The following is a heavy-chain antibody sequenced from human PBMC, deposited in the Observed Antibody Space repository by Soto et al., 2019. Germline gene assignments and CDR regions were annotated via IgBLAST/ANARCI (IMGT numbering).Heavy chain of an antibody. Sequence: QVQLVESGGGVVQPGRSLRLSCAASGFTFSSYGMHWVRQAPGKGLEWVAVISYDGSNKDYADSVKGRFTISRDNSKNTLYLQMNSLRAEDTAVYYCAKDAGYSYRYWGQGTLVTVSS. J-gene: IGHJ4*02. CDR2: ISYDGSNK. CDR3: AKDAGYSYRY. D-gene: IGHD5-18*01. V-gene: IGHV3-30*18. CDR1: GFTFSSYG.